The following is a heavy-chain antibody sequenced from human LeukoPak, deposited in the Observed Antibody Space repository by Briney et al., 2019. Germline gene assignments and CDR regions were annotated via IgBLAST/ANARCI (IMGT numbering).Heavy chain of an antibody. Sequence: PSETLSLTCAVYGGSFSGYYWSWIRQPPGKGLEWIGEINHSGSTNYNPSLKSQVTISVDTSKNQFSLKLSFVTAADTAVYYCARGDYYGSGSYYGRYFDYWGQGTLVTVSS. J-gene: IGHJ4*02. CDR3: ARGDYYGSGSYYGRYFDY. CDR2: INHSGST. CDR1: GGSFSGYY. V-gene: IGHV4-34*01. D-gene: IGHD3-10*01.